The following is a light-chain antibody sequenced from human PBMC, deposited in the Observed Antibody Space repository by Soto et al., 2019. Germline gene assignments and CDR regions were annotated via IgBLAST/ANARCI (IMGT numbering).Light chain of an antibody. Sequence: DILMTQSPSSLSVSVGDGVTITCRASETINNYLNWYQQKPGRAPKLLIHAASTLQSGVPSRFSGSGSGTDFTLTISSLQPEDFATYSCQQSYTTPWTFGLGTKV. CDR3: QQSYTTPWT. CDR2: AAS. J-gene: IGKJ1*01. CDR1: ETINNY. V-gene: IGKV1-39*01.